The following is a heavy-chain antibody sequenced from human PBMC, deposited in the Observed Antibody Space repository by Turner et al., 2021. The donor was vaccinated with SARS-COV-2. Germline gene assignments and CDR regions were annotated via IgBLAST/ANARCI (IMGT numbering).Heavy chain of an antibody. CDR3: TTYGVISHSASGV. CDR1: GFAFTDYY. J-gene: IGHJ6*02. CDR2: TRNKTYRYTT. D-gene: IGHD4-17*01. Sequence: EVQLVESGGGVVQPGGSLRLSCSTSGFAFTDYYMDWVRQAPGKGLEWVGRTRNKTYRYTTEYAASVKGRFIISRDDSRNSLHLQMSSLKTEDTAVYYCTTYGVISHSASGVWGQGATVAVSS. V-gene: IGHV3-72*01.